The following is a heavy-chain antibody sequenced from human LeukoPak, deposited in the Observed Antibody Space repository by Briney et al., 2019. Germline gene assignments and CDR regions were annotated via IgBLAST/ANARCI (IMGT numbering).Heavy chain of an antibody. Sequence: GGSLRLSCAASGFTFSSYGIHWVRQAPGKGLEWVSSISTGSSLYYADSVKGRFTISRDNAKNSLYLQMNSLRAEDTAVYYCASGYSGSHYSSFDYWGQGTLVTVSS. J-gene: IGHJ4*02. D-gene: IGHD1-26*01. CDR3: ASGYSGSHYSSFDY. CDR2: ISTGSSL. V-gene: IGHV3-21*01. CDR1: GFTFSSYG.